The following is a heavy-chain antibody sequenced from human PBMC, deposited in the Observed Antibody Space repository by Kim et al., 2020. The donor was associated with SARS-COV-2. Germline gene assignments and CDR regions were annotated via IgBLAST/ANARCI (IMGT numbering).Heavy chain of an antibody. J-gene: IGHJ4*01. D-gene: IGHD3-16*02. CDR2: IDYSGST. CDR1: GGSISSSSYY. Sequence: SETLSLTCTVSGGSISSSSYYWAWLRQPPGKGLEWIGSIDYSGSTYDNPSLTSPFTMSVDTSKTQFSLMVTSVTASDTGFYFCARYARGSVWRPYRFYY. CDR3: ARYARGSVWRPYRFYY. V-gene: IGHV4-39*01.